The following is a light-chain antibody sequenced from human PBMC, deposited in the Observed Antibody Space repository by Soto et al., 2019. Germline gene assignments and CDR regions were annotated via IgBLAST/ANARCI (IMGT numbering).Light chain of an antibody. CDR2: AAS. J-gene: IGKJ1*01. CDR1: QSITRY. CDR3: QQTSRTPKT. Sequence: DIQMTQSPSSLSAFVGDRVNITCRASQSITRYLNWFQQKPGKAPNLLIYAASSLHSGVPSRFSGAGSGTDFTLTISSLQPEYFATYYCQQTSRTPKTFGQGTKVDMK. V-gene: IGKV1-39*01.